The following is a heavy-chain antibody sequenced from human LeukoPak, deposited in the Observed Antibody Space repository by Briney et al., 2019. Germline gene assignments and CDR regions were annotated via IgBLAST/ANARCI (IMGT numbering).Heavy chain of an antibody. CDR2: ITGSGGST. CDR1: GSTFSSYA. CDR3: AKGSSGWSQAFQH. Sequence: GGSLRLSCAASGSTFSSYAMSWVRQAPGKGLEWVSDITGSGGSTHYADSVKGRFTISRDNSKNRLYLQMNSLRAEDTAVYYCAKGSSGWSQAFQHWGQGTLVIVSS. J-gene: IGHJ1*01. V-gene: IGHV3-23*01. D-gene: IGHD6-19*01.